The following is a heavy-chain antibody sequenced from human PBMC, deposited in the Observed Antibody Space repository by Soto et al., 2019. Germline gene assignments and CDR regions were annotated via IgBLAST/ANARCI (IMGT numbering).Heavy chain of an antibody. CDR2: ISSSGNTI. J-gene: IGHJ4*02. Sequence: GGSLRLSCAASGFTFSDYYMSWIRQAPGKGLEWVSYISSSGNTIYYADSVKGRFTISRDNAKNSLYLQMNSLRAEDTAVYYCARARGRVVVITTKWPYFDYWGQGTLVTVSS. D-gene: IGHD3-22*01. CDR1: GFTFSDYY. CDR3: ARARGRVVVITTKWPYFDY. V-gene: IGHV3-11*01.